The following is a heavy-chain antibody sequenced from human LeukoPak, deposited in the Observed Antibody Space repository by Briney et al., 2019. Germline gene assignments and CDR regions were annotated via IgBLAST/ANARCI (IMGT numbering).Heavy chain of an antibody. J-gene: IGHJ4*02. CDR2: ISGYNGNT. V-gene: IGHV1-18*01. CDR1: GYTFTIYA. Sequence: GASVKVSCKASGYTFTIYAMNWVRQAPGQGLEWMGWISGYNGNTNSAQKFQGRLTMTTDAATSTVYMELRSLRSDDAAVYYCARGLDAAAGLANFDHWGQGTLVTVSS. D-gene: IGHD6-25*01. CDR3: ARGLDAAAGLANFDH.